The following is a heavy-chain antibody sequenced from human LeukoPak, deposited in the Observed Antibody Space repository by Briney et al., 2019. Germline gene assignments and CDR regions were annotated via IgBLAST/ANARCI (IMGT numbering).Heavy chain of an antibody. CDR3: ARDWEYSSSWYLPNYLDY. CDR1: GFTFSSYW. J-gene: IGHJ4*02. CDR2: IKQDGSEK. V-gene: IGHV3-7*01. Sequence: GGSLRLSCAASGFTFSSYWMSWVRQAPGKGLEWVANIKQDGSEKYYVDSVKGRFTISRDNAKNSLYLQMNSLRAEDTAVYYCARDWEYSSSWYLPNYLDYWGQGTLVTVSS. D-gene: IGHD6-13*01.